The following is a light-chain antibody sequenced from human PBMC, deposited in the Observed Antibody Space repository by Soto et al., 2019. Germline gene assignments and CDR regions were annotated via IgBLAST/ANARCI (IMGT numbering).Light chain of an antibody. V-gene: IGLV2-23*01. CDR1: SSDIGGYNY. CDR3: CSYAGSSTWV. Sequence: QSALTQPASVSGSPGQSITISCTGTSSDIGGYNYVSWYQQLPGKAPKLMIYEGSKRPSGVSNRFSGSKSGNTASLTISGLQAEDEADYYCCSYAGSSTWVFGGGTKLTVL. J-gene: IGLJ3*02. CDR2: EGS.